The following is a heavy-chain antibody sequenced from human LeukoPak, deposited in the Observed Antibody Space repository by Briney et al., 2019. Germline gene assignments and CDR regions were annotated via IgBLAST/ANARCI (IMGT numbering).Heavy chain of an antibody. Sequence: GGSLRLSCAASGFTFSSYSMNWVRQAPGKGLEWVSYISSSSSTIYYADSVKGRFTISRDNAKNSLYLQMNSLRAEDTAVYYCAKDLTYSSSWVDYWGQGTLVTVSS. V-gene: IGHV3-48*04. CDR2: ISSSSSTI. D-gene: IGHD6-13*01. CDR1: GFTFSSYS. J-gene: IGHJ4*02. CDR3: AKDLTYSSSWVDY.